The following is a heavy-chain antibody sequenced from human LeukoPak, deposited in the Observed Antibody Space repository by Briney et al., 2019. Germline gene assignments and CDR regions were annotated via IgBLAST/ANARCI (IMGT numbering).Heavy chain of an antibody. J-gene: IGHJ6*02. V-gene: IGHV4-59*01. D-gene: IGHD2-2*01. Sequence: SETLSLTCTVSGGSISSYYWSWIRQPPGKGLEWIGYIYYSGSTNYNPSLESRVTISVDTSKNQFSLKLSSVTAADTAVYYCARGVPYYYYGMDVWGQGTTVTVSS. CDR2: IYYSGST. CDR3: ARGVPYYYYGMDV. CDR1: GGSISSYY.